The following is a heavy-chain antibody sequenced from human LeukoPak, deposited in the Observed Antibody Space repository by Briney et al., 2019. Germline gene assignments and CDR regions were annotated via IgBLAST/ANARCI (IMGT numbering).Heavy chain of an antibody. D-gene: IGHD6-6*01. J-gene: IGHJ3*02. Sequence: SVKVSCKASGGTFSSYAISWVRQAPGQGLEWMVGIIPIFGRANYAQKFHGRVTITADESTITAYMELSSLRSDDTAVYYCARGAYSSYHEDDAFDIWGQGTMVTVSS. CDR3: ARGAYSSYHEDDAFDI. V-gene: IGHV1-69*13. CDR2: IIPIFGRA. CDR1: GGTFSSYA.